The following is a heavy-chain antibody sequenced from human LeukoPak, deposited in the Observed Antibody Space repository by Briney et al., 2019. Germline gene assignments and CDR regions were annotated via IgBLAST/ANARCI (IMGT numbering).Heavy chain of an antibody. CDR3: TTCLNGAGQPVAIYYYGMDV. D-gene: IGHD2-2*01. CDR2: INPNSGGT. J-gene: IGHJ6*02. V-gene: IGHV1-2*02. Sequence: GASVRVSCKASGYTFTGYSMHWVRQAPGQGLEWMGWINPNSGGTNYAQKFQGRVTMTEDTSADTAYMELSSLRSEDTAVYYCTTCLNGAGQPVAIYYYGMDVWGQGTTVTVSS. CDR1: GYTFTGYS.